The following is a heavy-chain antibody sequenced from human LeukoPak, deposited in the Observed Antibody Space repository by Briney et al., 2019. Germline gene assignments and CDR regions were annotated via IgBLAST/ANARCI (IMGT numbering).Heavy chain of an antibody. CDR1: GGSISSYY. CDR2: IYTSGST. D-gene: IGHD4-17*01. Sequence: SETLSLTCTVSGGSISSYYWSWIRQPAGKGLEWIGRIYTSGSTNYNPSLKSRVTMSVDTSKNQFSLKLSSVTAADTAVYYCASQNYGGNSMYFQHWGQGTLVTVSS. J-gene: IGHJ1*01. CDR3: ASQNYGGNSMYFQH. V-gene: IGHV4-4*07.